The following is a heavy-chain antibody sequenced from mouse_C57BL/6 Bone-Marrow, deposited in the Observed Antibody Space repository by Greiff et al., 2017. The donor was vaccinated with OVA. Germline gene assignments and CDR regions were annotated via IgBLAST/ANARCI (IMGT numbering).Heavy chain of an antibody. CDR1: GYTFTDYN. CDR2: INPNNGGT. J-gene: IGHJ2*01. Sequence: EVKLQQSGPELVKPGASVKIPCKASGYTFTDYNMDWVKQSHGKSLEWIGDINPNNGGTIYNQKFKGKATLTVDKSSSTAYMELRSLTSEDTAYYYCARHYGSSTGFDYWGQGTTLTVSS. V-gene: IGHV1-18*01. D-gene: IGHD1-1*01. CDR3: ARHYGSSTGFDY.